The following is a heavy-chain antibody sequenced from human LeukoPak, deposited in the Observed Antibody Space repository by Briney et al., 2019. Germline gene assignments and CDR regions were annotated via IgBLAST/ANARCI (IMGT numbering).Heavy chain of an antibody. Sequence: GGSLRLSCAASGFTFSNYVMNWVRQAPGKGLEWVSAIWGPGDTTYYADSVKGRFTISRDNAKETLYLQMNSLRAEDTAVYYCASRDPCTGGTCYGLGYWGQGTLVTVSP. CDR3: ASRDPCTGGTCYGLGY. D-gene: IGHD2-15*01. CDR2: IWGPGDTT. J-gene: IGHJ4*02. V-gene: IGHV3-23*01. CDR1: GFTFSNYV.